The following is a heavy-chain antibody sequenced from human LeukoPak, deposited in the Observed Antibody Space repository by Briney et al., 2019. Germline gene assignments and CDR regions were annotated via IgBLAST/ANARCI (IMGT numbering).Heavy chain of an antibody. CDR3: AIAYGGNSQFGYYFDY. V-gene: IGHV5-51*01. CDR1: GDSFTSYW. CDR2: IYPGDSDT. D-gene: IGHD4-23*01. J-gene: IGHJ4*02. Sequence: GESLKISCKGSGDSFTSYWIGWVRQMPGKGLEWMGIIYPGDSDTRYSPSFQGQVTISADKSISTAYLQWSSLKASDTAMYYCAIAYGGNSQFGYYFDYWGQGTLVTVSS.